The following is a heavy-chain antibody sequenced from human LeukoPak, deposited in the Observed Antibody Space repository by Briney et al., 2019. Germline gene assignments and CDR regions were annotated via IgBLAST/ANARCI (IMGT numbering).Heavy chain of an antibody. J-gene: IGHJ4*02. CDR1: GFIFSNYW. CDR3: AAGVGTTDFDY. D-gene: IGHD1/OR15-1a*01. V-gene: IGHV3-15*05. CDR2: LKSISDGGTT. Sequence: GGSLRLSCATSGFIFSNYWMSWVRQAPGKGLERVGRLKSISDGGTTDYAAPVKGRFTISRDDSKNTLFLQMNSLKTEDTGVYFCAAGVGTTDFDYWGQGTPATVSS.